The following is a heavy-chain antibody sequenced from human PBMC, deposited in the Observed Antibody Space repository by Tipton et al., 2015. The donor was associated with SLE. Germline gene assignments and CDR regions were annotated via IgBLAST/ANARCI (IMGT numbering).Heavy chain of an antibody. Sequence: QSGAEMKKPGEPLKISCKGSGYNFTNYWIGWVRQMSGKGLEWMGIIYPGDSDTRYNPSFQGQVTISADKSISTAYLQLSSLKASDTAMYYCARHLARENAFDIWGQGTMVTVSS. CDR3: ARHLARENAFDI. V-gene: IGHV5-51*01. D-gene: IGHD5-24*01. CDR2: IYPGDSDT. J-gene: IGHJ3*02. CDR1: GYNFTNYW.